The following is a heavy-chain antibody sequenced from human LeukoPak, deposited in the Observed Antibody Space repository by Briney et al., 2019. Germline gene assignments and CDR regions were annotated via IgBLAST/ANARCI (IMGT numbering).Heavy chain of an antibody. CDR1: GFTFSRAW. V-gene: IGHV3-15*01. CDR3: TTVSVVVVSTTGGTF. Sequence: GGSLRLSCAASGFTFSRAWMNWVRQAPGKGLEWIGRIKSKTDGETTDYAAPVKGRFTISRDDSKNTLYLQMNSLKTEDTGVYYRTTVSVVVVSTTGGTFWGQGTLVTVSS. D-gene: IGHD2-15*01. J-gene: IGHJ4*02. CDR2: IKSKTDGETT.